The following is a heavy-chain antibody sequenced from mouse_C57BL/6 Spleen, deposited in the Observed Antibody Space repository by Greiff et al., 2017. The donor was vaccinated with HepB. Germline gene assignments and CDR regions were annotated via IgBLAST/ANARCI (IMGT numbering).Heavy chain of an antibody. J-gene: IGHJ1*03. CDR2: IDPNSGGT. V-gene: IGHV1-72*01. D-gene: IGHD4-1*02. Sequence: GLEWIGRIDPNSGGTKYNEKFKSKATLTVDKPSSTAYMQLSSLTSEDSAVYYCARCQLGRGYFDVWGTGTTVTVSS. CDR3: ARCQLGRGYFDV.